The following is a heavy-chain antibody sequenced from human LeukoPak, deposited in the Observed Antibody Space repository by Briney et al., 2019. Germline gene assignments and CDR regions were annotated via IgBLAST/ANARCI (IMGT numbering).Heavy chain of an antibody. CDR2: ISSSSSYI. J-gene: IGHJ4*02. Sequence: GGSLRLSCAASGFTFSSYSMNWVRQAPGKGLEWVSSISSSSSYIYYADSVKGRFTISRDNAKNSLYLQMNSLRAEDTAVYYCAGVSWNYVGYFDYWGQGTLVTVSS. D-gene: IGHD1-7*01. CDR1: GFTFSSYS. V-gene: IGHV3-21*01. CDR3: AGVSWNYVGYFDY.